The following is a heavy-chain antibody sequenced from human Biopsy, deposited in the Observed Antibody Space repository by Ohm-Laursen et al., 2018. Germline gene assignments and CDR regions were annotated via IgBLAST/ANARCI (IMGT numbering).Heavy chain of an antibody. CDR3: ARGTYCDNDDCYTSGLDV. Sequence: SLRLSCAAPGFTFGSYDMHWVRQAIGKGLEWVSAIGTTGDTYYAGSVKGRFTISRENATNSLYLQMNSLRAGDTAVYYCARGTYCDNDDCYTSGLDVWGQGTTVTVS. D-gene: IGHD2-21*01. V-gene: IGHV3-13*01. J-gene: IGHJ6*02. CDR2: IGTTGDT. CDR1: GFTFGSYD.